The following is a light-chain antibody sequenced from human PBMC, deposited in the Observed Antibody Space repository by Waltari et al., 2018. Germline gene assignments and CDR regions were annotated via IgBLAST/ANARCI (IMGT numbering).Light chain of an antibody. Sequence: DVVMTQSPLSLPVTLGQPASISCWSSQSLVHRDVNTYLNWFQQRPGQSPRRLIYQVSIRDSGVPDRFSGSGSGTDFTLKISRVEAEDVGVYYCMQGTHWPRTFGQGTKVEIK. CDR3: MQGTHWPRT. V-gene: IGKV2-30*02. CDR2: QVS. CDR1: QSLVHRDVNTY. J-gene: IGKJ1*01.